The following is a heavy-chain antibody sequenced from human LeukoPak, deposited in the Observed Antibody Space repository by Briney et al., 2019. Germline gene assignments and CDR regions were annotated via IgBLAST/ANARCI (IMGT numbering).Heavy chain of an antibody. CDR1: GGSFSGYY. V-gene: IGHV4-34*01. CDR2: INHSGST. J-gene: IGHJ4*02. D-gene: IGHD2-2*01. Sequence: SETLSLTCAVYGGSFSGYYWSWIRQPPGKGLEWIGEINHSGSTNYNPSLKSRVTISVDTSKNQFSLKLSSVTAADTAVYYCARFIPRGYCSSTSCYYFDYWGQGTLVTVYS. CDR3: ARFIPRGYCSSTSCYYFDY.